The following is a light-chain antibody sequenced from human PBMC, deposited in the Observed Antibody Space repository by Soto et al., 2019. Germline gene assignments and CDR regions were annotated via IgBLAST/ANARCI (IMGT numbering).Light chain of an antibody. Sequence: DIVLTQSPATLSLSPGERASLSCRASQSVGSHLAWYQQQPGQAPRLLIFDAINRPTGIPGRFSGSGSGTDFTLTISSLEPEDFAVYYCQQRSTWPSYTFGQGTKVEIK. V-gene: IGKV3-11*01. CDR1: QSVGSH. J-gene: IGKJ2*01. CDR2: DAI. CDR3: QQRSTWPSYT.